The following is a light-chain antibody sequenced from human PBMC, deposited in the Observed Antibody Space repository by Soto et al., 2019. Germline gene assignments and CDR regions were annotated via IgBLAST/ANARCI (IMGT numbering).Light chain of an antibody. J-gene: IGKJ4*01. V-gene: IGKV1-5*03. CDR1: QSISSW. Sequence: DIQMTQSPSTLSASVGDRVTITCRASQSISSWLAWYQQKPGKAPKLLIFLASSLESGVASRFSGSGSGTEFTLTISSLQPDDFATYYCQQYHIHSLTFGGGTKLEIK. CDR3: QQYHIHSLT. CDR2: LAS.